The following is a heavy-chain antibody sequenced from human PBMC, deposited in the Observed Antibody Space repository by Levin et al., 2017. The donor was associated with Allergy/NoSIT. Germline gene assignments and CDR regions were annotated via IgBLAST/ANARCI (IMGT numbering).Heavy chain of an antibody. CDR1: GFTFSNHW. J-gene: IGHJ3*02. Sequence: GGSLRLSCAASGFTFSNHWMHWVRQTPGKGLVWVSRINTDGSTTDYADSVKGRFTVSRDNAKNTLYLQMNSLRAEDTTVYYCARGGYGAYVFAFDIWGQGTMVTVSS. D-gene: IGHD4-17*01. CDR3: ARGGYGAYVFAFDI. CDR2: INTDGSTT. V-gene: IGHV3-74*01.